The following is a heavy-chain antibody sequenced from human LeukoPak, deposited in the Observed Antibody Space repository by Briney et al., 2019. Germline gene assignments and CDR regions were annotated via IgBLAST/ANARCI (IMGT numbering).Heavy chain of an antibody. D-gene: IGHD2-2*01. CDR3: ASGGYCSSTSCYGLDAFDI. CDR2: IYTSGST. Sequence: SETLSLTCTVSGGSISSYYWSWIRQPAGKGLEWIGRIYTSGSTNYNPSLKSRVTMSVDTSKNQFSLKLSSVTAADTAVYYCASGGYCSSTSCYGLDAFDIWGQETMVTVSS. CDR1: GGSISSYY. J-gene: IGHJ3*02. V-gene: IGHV4-4*07.